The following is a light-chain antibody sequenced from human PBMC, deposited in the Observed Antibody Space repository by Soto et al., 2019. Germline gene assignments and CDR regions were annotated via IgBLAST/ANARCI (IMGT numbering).Light chain of an antibody. CDR1: QSISSW. Sequence: DIQMTQSPSTLSASVGDRVTITCRASQSISSWLAWYQQKPGKAPKLLIYDASSLESGVPSRFSDSGSGTEFTLTISSLQPDDFATYYCQQPRTFGQGTKVEIK. V-gene: IGKV1-5*01. CDR3: QQPRT. J-gene: IGKJ1*01. CDR2: DAS.